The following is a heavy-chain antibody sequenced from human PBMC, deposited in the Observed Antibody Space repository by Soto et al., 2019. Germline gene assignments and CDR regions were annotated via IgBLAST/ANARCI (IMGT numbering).Heavy chain of an antibody. Sequence: QVQLVESGGGLVQPGRSLRLSCAASGFAFNTYGMHWVRQAPGKGLEWVAVISLDGSNKYYADSVKGRFTISRDNSKNTMFLQMNSLRAEDKAVYYCEKDGGWVRLRGDCFDYWGQGTRVTVSS. CDR1: GFAFNTYG. CDR2: ISLDGSNK. V-gene: IGHV3-30*18. CDR3: EKDGGWVRLRGDCFDY. D-gene: IGHD5-12*01. J-gene: IGHJ4*02.